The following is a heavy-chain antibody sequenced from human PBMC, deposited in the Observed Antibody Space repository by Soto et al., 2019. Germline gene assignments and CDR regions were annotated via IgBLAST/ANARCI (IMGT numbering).Heavy chain of an antibody. CDR3: ARDTDYGFDY. Sequence: SETLSLTCTVSGGSISIYYCSWIRQPPGKGLGWIGYIYYSGSTNYNPSLKSRVTISVDTSKHQFSLKLSSVTAADTAVYYCARDTDYGFDYWGQGTLVTVSS. CDR1: GGSISIYY. CDR2: IYYSGST. J-gene: IGHJ4*02. D-gene: IGHD4-17*01. V-gene: IGHV4-59*01.